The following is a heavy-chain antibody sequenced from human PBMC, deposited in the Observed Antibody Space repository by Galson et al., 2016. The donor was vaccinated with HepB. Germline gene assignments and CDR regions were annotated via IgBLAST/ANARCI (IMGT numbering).Heavy chain of an antibody. Sequence: SLRLSCAASGFTLSTYGMHWVRQAPGKGLEWVAVILYDGSNKYYADSVKGRFTISRDSSKNTLYLQMDRLRSEDTAVYYCARDGRGDLDWVLLNWGQGTLVTVSS. CDR3: ARDGRGDLDWVLLN. CDR2: ILYDGSNK. CDR1: GFTLSTYG. V-gene: IGHV3-30*03. J-gene: IGHJ4*02. D-gene: IGHD3-9*01.